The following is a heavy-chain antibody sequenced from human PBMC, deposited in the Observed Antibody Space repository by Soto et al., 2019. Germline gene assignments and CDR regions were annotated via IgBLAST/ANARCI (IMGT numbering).Heavy chain of an antibody. Sequence: GSLSLSCAASGFTFSSYSVNWVRQAPGKGLEWVSSISSSSSYIYYADSVKGRFTISRDNAKNSLYLQMNSLRAEDTAVYYCAVDDYGDYDPFDYWGQGT. J-gene: IGHJ4*02. CDR3: AVDDYGDYDPFDY. D-gene: IGHD4-17*01. V-gene: IGHV3-21*01. CDR1: GFTFSSYS. CDR2: ISSSSSYI.